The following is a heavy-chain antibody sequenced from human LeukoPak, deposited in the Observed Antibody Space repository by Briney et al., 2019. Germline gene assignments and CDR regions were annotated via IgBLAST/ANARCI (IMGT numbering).Heavy chain of an antibody. Sequence: ASVKVSCKASGYTFTSYYMHWVRQAPGQGLEWMGIINPSGGSTSYAQKFQGRVTMTRDMSTSTAYMELSSLRSEDTAVYYCARGRYPVRGVPIHNYYYYYYMDVWGKGTTVTISS. CDR1: GYTFTSYY. V-gene: IGHV1-46*01. CDR2: INPSGGST. CDR3: ARGRYPVRGVPIHNYYYYYYMDV. J-gene: IGHJ6*03. D-gene: IGHD3-10*01.